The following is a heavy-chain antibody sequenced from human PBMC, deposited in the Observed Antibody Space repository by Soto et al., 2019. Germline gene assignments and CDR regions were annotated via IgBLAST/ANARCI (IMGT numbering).Heavy chain of an antibody. CDR3: ARDTHSAGGWFDT. D-gene: IGHD2-21*01. J-gene: IGHJ5*02. Sequence: QVQLVQSGAEVKKPGSSVKVSCKASGGTSRSLSITWVRQAPGQGLEWMGGITPLFGIPNYPQKFQGRLTVTADKSTGTDYVELSNLRSEDTAVYYCARDTHSAGGWFDTWGRGTLVTVSS. CDR1: GGTSRSLS. CDR2: ITPLFGIP. V-gene: IGHV1-69*17.